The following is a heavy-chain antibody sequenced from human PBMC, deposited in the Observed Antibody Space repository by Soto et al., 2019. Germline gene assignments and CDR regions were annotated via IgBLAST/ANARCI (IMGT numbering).Heavy chain of an antibody. CDR2: IDPSDSYT. Sequence: GESLKISCKGSGYSFTTYWITWVRQMPGKGLEWMGSIDPSDSYTKYSPSFQGHVTFSTDKSISTAYLQWSSLKASDTAMYYCARRLTGGNHFLFDTWGQGSQVTVSS. CDR1: GYSFTTYW. D-gene: IGHD2-8*02. CDR3: ARRLTGGNHFLFDT. J-gene: IGHJ5*02. V-gene: IGHV5-10-1*01.